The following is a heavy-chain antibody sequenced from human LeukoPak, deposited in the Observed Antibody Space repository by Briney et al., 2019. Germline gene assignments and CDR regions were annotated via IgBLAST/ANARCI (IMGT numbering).Heavy chain of an antibody. V-gene: IGHV1-46*01. CDR3: AREAVTIFALVRTQTTKSPHRFDH. CDR2: INPSGGST. J-gene: IGHJ5*02. CDR1: GYSFTTYH. Sequence: ASVKVSCKASGYSFTTYHMHWVRQAPGQGLEWMGIINPSGGSTNYAQNFQGRVTMTRDMSTSTVYMELSSLRSEDTAVYYCAREAVTIFALVRTQTTKSPHRFDHWGQGTLVTVSS. D-gene: IGHD3/OR15-3a*01.